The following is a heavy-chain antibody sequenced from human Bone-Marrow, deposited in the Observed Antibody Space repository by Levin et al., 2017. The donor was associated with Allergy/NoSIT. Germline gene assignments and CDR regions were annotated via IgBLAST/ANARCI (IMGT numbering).Heavy chain of an antibody. CDR2: TRNKARSYST. J-gene: IGHJ4*02. CDR1: GFTFSDHY. D-gene: IGHD4-11*01. Sequence: GGSLRLSCAASGFTFSDHYMDWVRQAPGKGLEWVGRTRNKARSYSTDYGASVKGRFTISRDNSKNSMYLQMNSLKTEDTAVYYCTRPLAPGTTVHAYWGQGTLVTVSS. CDR3: TRPLAPGTTVHAY. V-gene: IGHV3-72*01.